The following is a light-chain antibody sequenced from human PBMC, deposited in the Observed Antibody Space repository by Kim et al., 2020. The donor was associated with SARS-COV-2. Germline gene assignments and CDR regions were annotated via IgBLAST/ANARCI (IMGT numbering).Light chain of an antibody. J-gene: IGKJ4*01. Sequence: SASVGDKVTNTCQASQDISNYLNWYQQKPGKAPKLLIYDASNLETGVPSRFSGSGSGTDFTFTISSLQPEDIATYYCQQYDNLPTFGGGTKVDIK. CDR2: DAS. CDR1: QDISNY. V-gene: IGKV1-33*01. CDR3: QQYDNLPT.